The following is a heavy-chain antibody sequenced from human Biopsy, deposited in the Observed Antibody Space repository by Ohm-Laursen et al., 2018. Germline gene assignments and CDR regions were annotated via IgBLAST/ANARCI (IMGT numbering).Heavy chain of an antibody. Sequence: PSETLSLTCTVSGDSVTKYYWSWIRQPPGKGLEWIGHIYYSVMTNYNPSLQSRVSISVDTSRNQVSLTLSSVTAADTAVYYCARQDGYLGYEYWGQGALVTVSS. CDR2: IYYSVMT. D-gene: IGHD5-24*01. CDR3: ARQDGYLGYEY. CDR1: GDSVTKYY. V-gene: IGHV4-59*02. J-gene: IGHJ4*02.